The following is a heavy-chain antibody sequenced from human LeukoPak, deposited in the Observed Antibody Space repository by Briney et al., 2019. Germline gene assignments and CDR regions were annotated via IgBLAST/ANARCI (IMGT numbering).Heavy chain of an antibody. D-gene: IGHD3-22*01. CDR1: GYTFTGYY. J-gene: IGHJ2*01. V-gene: IGHV1-8*02. Sequence: ASVKVSCKASGYTFTGYYMHWVRQATGQGLEWMGWMNPNSGNTGYAQKFQGRVTMTRNTSISTAYMELSSLRSEDTAVYYCARGLSGYYDSSGPVSWYFDLWGRGTLVTVSS. CDR3: ARGLSGYYDSSGPVSWYFDL. CDR2: MNPNSGNT.